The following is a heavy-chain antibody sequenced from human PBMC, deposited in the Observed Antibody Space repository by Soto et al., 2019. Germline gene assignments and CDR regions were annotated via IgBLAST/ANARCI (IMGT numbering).Heavy chain of an antibody. Sequence: QVQLQESGPGLVKPSGTLSLTCAVSGGSISSSNWWSWVRQPPGKGLEWIGEIYHSGSTNDNPSLKSRVTMSVDKSKNQFSLNLSSVTAADTAVYYCARGIVEYQLLARWFDPWGQGTLVTDSS. D-gene: IGHD2-2*01. J-gene: IGHJ5*02. CDR3: ARGIVEYQLLARWFDP. CDR1: GGSISSSNW. V-gene: IGHV4-4*02. CDR2: IYHSGST.